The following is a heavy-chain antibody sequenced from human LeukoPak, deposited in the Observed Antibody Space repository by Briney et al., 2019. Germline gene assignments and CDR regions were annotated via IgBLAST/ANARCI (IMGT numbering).Heavy chain of an antibody. V-gene: IGHV1-69*04. J-gene: IGHJ4*02. CDR2: IIPILGIA. CDR3: ARDHPDKPAGFDY. CDR1: GGTFSSYA. Sequence: ASVKVSCKASGGTFSSYAISWVRQAPGQGLEWMGRIIPILGIANYAQKFQGRVTITADKSTSTAYMELSSLRSEDTAVYYCARDHPDKPAGFDYWGQGTLVTVSS. D-gene: IGHD2-2*01.